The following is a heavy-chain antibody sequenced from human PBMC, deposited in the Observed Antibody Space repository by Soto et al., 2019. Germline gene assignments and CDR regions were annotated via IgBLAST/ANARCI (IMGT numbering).Heavy chain of an antibody. Sequence: QITLRESGPALVRPAQTLTLTCTFSGFSLTSHHMGVAWIRQPPGKAMEWLALIYWDDDERFNPSLKDRLALSKDTSKNQVVLTMTNMGPLDPATYFCPHAGDYDLLSFDHWNPGTLVTVSS. J-gene: IGHJ4*02. D-gene: IGHD4-17*01. CDR3: PHAGDYDLLSFDH. V-gene: IGHV2-5*02. CDR2: IYWDDDE. CDR1: GFSLTSHHMG.